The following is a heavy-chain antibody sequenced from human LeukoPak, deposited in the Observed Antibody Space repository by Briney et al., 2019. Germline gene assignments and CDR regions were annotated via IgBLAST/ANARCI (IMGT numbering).Heavy chain of an antibody. CDR3: ARGRDPKTGIVVTGTGGY. CDR2: IKQDGSEK. V-gene: IGHV3-7*01. J-gene: IGHJ4*02. Sequence: GGSLRLSCAASGFTFTTYWMSWVRQAPGKGLEWVANIKQDGSEKYYVDSVKGRFTISRDNAKNSLYLQMNSLRAEDTAVYYCARGRDPKTGIVVTGTGGYWGQGTLVTVSS. D-gene: IGHD6-19*01. CDR1: GFTFTTYW.